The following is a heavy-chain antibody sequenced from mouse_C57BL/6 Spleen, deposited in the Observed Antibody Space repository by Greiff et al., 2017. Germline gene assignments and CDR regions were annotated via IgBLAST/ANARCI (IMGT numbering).Heavy chain of an antibody. CDR2: IYPGSGST. CDR3: ARWRDYDVLDY. CDR1: GYTFTSYW. V-gene: IGHV1-55*01. Sequence: QVQLQQPGAELVKPGASVKMSCKASGYTFTSYWITWVKQRPGQGLEWIGDIYPGSGSTNYNEKFKSKATLTVDTSSSTAYMQLSSLTSEDAAVYYCARWRDYDVLDYWGQGTTLTVSS. D-gene: IGHD2-4*01. J-gene: IGHJ2*01.